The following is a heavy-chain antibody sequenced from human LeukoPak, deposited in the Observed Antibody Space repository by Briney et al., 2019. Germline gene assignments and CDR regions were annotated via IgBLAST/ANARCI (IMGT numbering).Heavy chain of an antibody. J-gene: IGHJ4*02. CDR1: GGSISSSSYY. V-gene: IGHV4-39*07. Sequence: SETLSLTCTVSGGSISSSSYYWGWIRQPPGKGLEWIGSIYYSGSTYYNPSLKSRVTISVDTSKNQFSLKLSSVTAADTAVYYCARANLGYCSGGSCFIPDYWGQGTLVTVSS. CDR2: IYYSGST. CDR3: ARANLGYCSGGSCFIPDY. D-gene: IGHD2-15*01.